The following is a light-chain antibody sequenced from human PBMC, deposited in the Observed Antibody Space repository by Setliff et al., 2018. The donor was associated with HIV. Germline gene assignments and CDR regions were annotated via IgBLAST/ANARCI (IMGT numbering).Light chain of an antibody. CDR2: EVT. Sequence: ALTQSASVSGSPGQSITFSCTGTSGDVGSYNLVSWYQQQPGKAPKLMIYEVTQRPSGVSNRFSGSKSGNTASLTISGLQAEDEADYYCCSYAGSRTYVFGSGTKVTVL. CDR3: CSYAGSRTYV. V-gene: IGLV2-23*02. CDR1: SGDVGSYNL. J-gene: IGLJ1*01.